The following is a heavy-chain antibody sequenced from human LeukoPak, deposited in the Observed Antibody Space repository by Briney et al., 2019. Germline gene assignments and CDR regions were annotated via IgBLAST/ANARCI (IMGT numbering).Heavy chain of an antibody. CDR2: IYYSGST. D-gene: IGHD6-13*01. CDR1: GGSISSSSYY. CDR3: ARFGRPIAAAGNM. V-gene: IGHV4-39*07. Sequence: SETLSLTCTVSGGSISSSSYYWGWIRQPPGKGLEWIGSIYYSGSTYYNPSLKGRVTISVDTSKNQFSLKLSSVTAADTAVYYCARFGRPIAAAGNMWGQGTLVTVSS. J-gene: IGHJ4*02.